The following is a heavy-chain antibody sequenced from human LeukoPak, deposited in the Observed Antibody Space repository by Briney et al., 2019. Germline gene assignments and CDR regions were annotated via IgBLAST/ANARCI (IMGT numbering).Heavy chain of an antibody. CDR1: GGSISSYY. V-gene: IGHV4-59*01. Sequence: SETLSLTCTVSGGSISSYYWSWIRQPPGKGLEWIGYIHYSGSTNYNPSLKSRVTISVDTSKNQFSLKLSSVTAADTAVYYCARSFGGHFDYWGQGTLVTVSS. CDR3: ARSFGGHFDY. D-gene: IGHD2-15*01. CDR2: IHYSGST. J-gene: IGHJ4*02.